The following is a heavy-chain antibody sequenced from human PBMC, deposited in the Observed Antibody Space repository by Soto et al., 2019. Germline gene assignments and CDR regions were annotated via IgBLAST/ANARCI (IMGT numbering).Heavy chain of an antibody. CDR1: GFTFSTFS. CDR3: ARDGGGGSSGSTHYYYYGMDV. V-gene: IGHV3-48*02. Sequence: EVQLVESGGGLVQPGGSLRLSCAASGFTFSTFSVNWVRQAPGKGLEWVSYISSSSSPIYYADSVKGRFTISRDNAKNSVYLQMNSLRDEDTAVYYCARDGGGGSSGSTHYYYYGMDVWGRGTPVTVSS. D-gene: IGHD3-22*01. J-gene: IGHJ6*02. CDR2: ISSSSSPI.